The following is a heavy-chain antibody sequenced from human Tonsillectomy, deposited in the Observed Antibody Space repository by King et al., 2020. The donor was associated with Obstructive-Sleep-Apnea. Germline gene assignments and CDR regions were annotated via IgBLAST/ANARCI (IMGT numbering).Heavy chain of an antibody. Sequence: VQLVESGGGLVQPGGFLRLSCAASGFTFSSYAMSWVRQAPGKGLEWVSAISGSGGSTYYADSGKGRFTISRDNSKNTLYLQMNSLRAEDTAVYYCAKSPTYDILTGYFYFDYWGQGTLVTVSS. CDR2: ISGSGGST. J-gene: IGHJ4*02. CDR1: GFTFSSYA. D-gene: IGHD3-9*01. CDR3: AKSPTYDILTGYFYFDY. V-gene: IGHV3-23*04.